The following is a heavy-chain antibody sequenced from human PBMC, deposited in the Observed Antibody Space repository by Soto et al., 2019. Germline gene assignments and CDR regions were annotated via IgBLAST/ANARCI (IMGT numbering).Heavy chain of an antibody. CDR1: GFTFSSYW. V-gene: IGHV3-7*03. Sequence: EVQLVESGGGLVQPGGFLRLSCAATGFTFSSYWMIWVRQAPGKGLEWVANINQDGSEKYYVDSVKGRFTISRDNAKNSLYLQMNSLRAEDTAVYYCVRAERLGGYWGQGTLVTVSS. D-gene: IGHD3-16*01. J-gene: IGHJ4*02. CDR3: VRAERLGGY. CDR2: INQDGSEK.